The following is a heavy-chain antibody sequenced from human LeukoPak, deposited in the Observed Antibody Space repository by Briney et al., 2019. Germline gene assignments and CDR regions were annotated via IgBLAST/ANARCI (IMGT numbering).Heavy chain of an antibody. V-gene: IGHV1-18*01. CDR1: GYTFTSYG. J-gene: IGHJ3*02. CDR2: ISAYNGNT. CDR3: ARSPPCWDAFDI. Sequence: ASVKVSCKASGYTFTSYGISWVRQAPGQGLEWMGWISAYNGNTNYAQKLQGRVTVTTDTSTSTAYMELRSLRSDDTAVYYCARSPPCWDAFDIWGQGTMVTVSS.